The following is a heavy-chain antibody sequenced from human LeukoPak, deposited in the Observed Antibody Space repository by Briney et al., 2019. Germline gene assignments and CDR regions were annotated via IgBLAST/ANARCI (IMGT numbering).Heavy chain of an antibody. V-gene: IGHV3-30*18. Sequence: TGGSLRLSCAASGFTFSNYGIHWVRQAPGKGLEWVAVISYDGNNKYYADSVKGRFTISRDNSKNTLFLQMNSLRAEDTAVYYCAKGVDYCSGGSCPAGYWGPGTLVTVSS. J-gene: IGHJ4*02. CDR1: GFTFSNYG. CDR2: ISYDGNNK. D-gene: IGHD2-15*01. CDR3: AKGVDYCSGGSCPAGY.